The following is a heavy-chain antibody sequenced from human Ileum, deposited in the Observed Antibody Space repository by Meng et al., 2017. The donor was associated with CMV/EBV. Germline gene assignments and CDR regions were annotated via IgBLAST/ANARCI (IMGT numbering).Heavy chain of an antibody. CDR3: ARQIRRNIGDYFDF. Sequence: GGSICRSEYDRGWIRQPPGKGVEWSGNVYYSGSPFHNPSLKSRVTMSVDTSKNQFSLKVSSVTAADTAMYYCARQIRRNIGDYFDFWGQGTLVTVSS. CDR2: VYYSGSP. CDR1: GGSICRSEYD. V-gene: IGHV4-39*01. D-gene: IGHD1-14*01. J-gene: IGHJ4*02.